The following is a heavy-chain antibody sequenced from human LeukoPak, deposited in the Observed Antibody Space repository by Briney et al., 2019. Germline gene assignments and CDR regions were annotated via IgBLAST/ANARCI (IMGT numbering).Heavy chain of an antibody. CDR2: INHSGST. CDR3: ARSAAGFPSYMDV. Sequence: PSETLSLTCAVYGGSFSGYYWSWIRQPPGKGLEWIGEINHSGSTNYNPSLKSRVTISVDTSKNQFSLKLSSVTAADTAVYYCARSAAGFPSYMDVWGKGTTVTVSS. D-gene: IGHD1-14*01. CDR1: GGSFSGYY. V-gene: IGHV4-34*01. J-gene: IGHJ6*03.